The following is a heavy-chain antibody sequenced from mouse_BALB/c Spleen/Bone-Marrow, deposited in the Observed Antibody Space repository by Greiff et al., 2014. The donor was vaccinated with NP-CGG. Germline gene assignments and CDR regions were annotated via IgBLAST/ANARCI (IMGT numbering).Heavy chain of an antibody. Sequence: EVKLMESGGGLVQPGGSLKLSCAASGFTFSNYGMSWVRQTPDKRLELVATINSNGGSTYYPDSVKGRFTISRDTAKNTLYLQMSSLKSEETAMYYCVRGNYGNYVEYFDFWGQGTTLTVSS. CDR2: INSNGGST. V-gene: IGHV5-6-3*01. CDR1: GFTFSNYG. D-gene: IGHD2-1*01. J-gene: IGHJ2*01. CDR3: VRGNYGNYVEYFDF.